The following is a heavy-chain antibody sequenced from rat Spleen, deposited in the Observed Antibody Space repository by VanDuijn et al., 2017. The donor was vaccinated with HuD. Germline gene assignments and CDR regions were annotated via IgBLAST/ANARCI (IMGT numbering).Heavy chain of an antibody. V-gene: IGHV5-31*01. J-gene: IGHJ4*01. CDR2: ITHADDNT. Sequence: EVQLVESGGGLVQPGRSLKLSCVASGFTFSYYWMTWIRQAPGKGLEWVATITHADDNTYYPDSVKGRLTISRDNAKSTLYLQMDSLRSEDSATYYCATDGYYDGTYYSVYAMDAWGQGASVTVSS. D-gene: IGHD1-12*02. CDR1: GFTFSYYW. CDR3: ATDGYYDGTYYSVYAMDA.